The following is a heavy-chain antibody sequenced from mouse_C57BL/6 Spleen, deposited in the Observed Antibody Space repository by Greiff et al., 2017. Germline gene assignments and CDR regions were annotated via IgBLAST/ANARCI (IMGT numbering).Heavy chain of an antibody. D-gene: IGHD2-3*01. V-gene: IGHV5-9-1*02. Sequence: EVKLMESGEGLVKPGGSLKLSCAASGFTFSSYAMSWVRQTPEKRLEWVAYISSGGDYIYYADTVKGRFTISRDNARNTLYLQMSSLKSEDTAMYYCTRDDDGYSFDYWGQGTTRTVSS. CDR1: GFTFSSYA. J-gene: IGHJ2*01. CDR2: ISSGGDYI. CDR3: TRDDDGYSFDY.